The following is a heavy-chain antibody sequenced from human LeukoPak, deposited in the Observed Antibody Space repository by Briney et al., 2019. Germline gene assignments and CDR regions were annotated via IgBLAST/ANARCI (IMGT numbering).Heavy chain of an antibody. D-gene: IGHD3-22*01. CDR2: IYSGGST. CDR3: AKEIDYDSSGYYSNFDY. V-gene: IGHV3-66*01. J-gene: IGHJ4*02. CDR1: EFSVGSNY. Sequence: GGPLSPSCPASEFSVGSNYMTWVRKPPGKGLEGAPLIYSGGSTYYADSVKGRFTISRDNSKNTLYLQMNSLRVDDTAVYYCAKEIDYDSSGYYSNFDYWGQGTLVTVSS.